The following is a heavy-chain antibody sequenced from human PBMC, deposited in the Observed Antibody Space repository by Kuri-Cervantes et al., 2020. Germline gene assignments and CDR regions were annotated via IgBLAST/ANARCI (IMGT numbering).Heavy chain of an antibody. CDR2: INPNSGGT. CDR3: ARDLAPPQLQWRMKIDY. CDR1: GYTFIGYY. D-gene: IGHD6-19*01. J-gene: IGHJ4*02. Sequence: ASVQVSCKASGYTFIGYYMHWVRQAPGQGLEWMGWINPNSGGTNYAQKFQGRVTMTRDTSISTAYMELSRLRSDDTAVYYCARDLAPPQLQWRMKIDYWGQGTLVTVSS. V-gene: IGHV1-2*02.